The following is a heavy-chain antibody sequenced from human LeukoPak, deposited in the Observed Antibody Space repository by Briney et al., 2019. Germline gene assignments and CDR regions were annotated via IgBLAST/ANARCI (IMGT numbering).Heavy chain of an antibody. CDR1: GFTFSSYW. Sequence: GGSLRLSCAASGFTFSSYWMSWVRQAPGKGLEWVPNIKQDGSEKYYVHSVKGRFTISRVNAKNSLYLQMNSLRAEDTAVYYCARGGTYYRSWGQGTLVTVSS. J-gene: IGHJ5*02. V-gene: IGHV3-7*01. CDR3: ARGGTYYRS. D-gene: IGHD1-26*01. CDR2: IKQDGSEK.